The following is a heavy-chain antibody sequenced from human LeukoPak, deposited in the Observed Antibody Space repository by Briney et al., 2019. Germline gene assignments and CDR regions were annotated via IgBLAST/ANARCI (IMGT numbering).Heavy chain of an antibody. CDR2: IYTSGST. CDR1: GGSISSGSYY. CDR3: ARDPGAEGWFDP. Sequence: SETLSLTCTVSGGSISSGSYYWSWIRQPAGKGLEWIGRIYTSGSTNYNPSLKSRVTISVDTSKNQFSLKLSSVTAADTAVYYCARDPGAEGWFDPWGQGTLVTVSS. V-gene: IGHV4-61*02. D-gene: IGHD3-10*01. J-gene: IGHJ5*02.